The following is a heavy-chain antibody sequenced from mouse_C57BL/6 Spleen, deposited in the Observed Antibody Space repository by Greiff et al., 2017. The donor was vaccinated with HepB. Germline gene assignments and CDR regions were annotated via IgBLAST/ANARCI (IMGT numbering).Heavy chain of an antibody. CDR3: TRGRITTVVAHWYFDV. J-gene: IGHJ1*03. V-gene: IGHV1-15*01. CDR1: GYTFTDYE. CDR2: IDPETGGT. Sequence: VQLQQSGAELVRPGASVTLSCKASGYTFTDYEMHWVKQTPVHGLEWIGAIDPETGGTAYNQKFKGKAILTADKSSSTAYMELRSLTSEDSAVYYGTRGRITTVVAHWYFDVWGTGTTVTVSS. D-gene: IGHD1-1*01.